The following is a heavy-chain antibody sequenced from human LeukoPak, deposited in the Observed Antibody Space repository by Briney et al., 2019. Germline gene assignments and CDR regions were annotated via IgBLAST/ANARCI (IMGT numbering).Heavy chain of an antibody. CDR3: ARGFDYGGNSAWFDP. J-gene: IGHJ5*02. Sequence: GGSLRLSCAASGFTFSSYSMNWVRQAPGKGLEWVSYISSSSSTIYYADTVKGRFTISRDNAKNSLYLQMNSLRDEDTAVYYCARGFDYGGNSAWFDPWGQGTLVTVSS. CDR1: GFTFSSYS. V-gene: IGHV3-48*02. D-gene: IGHD4-23*01. CDR2: ISSSSSTI.